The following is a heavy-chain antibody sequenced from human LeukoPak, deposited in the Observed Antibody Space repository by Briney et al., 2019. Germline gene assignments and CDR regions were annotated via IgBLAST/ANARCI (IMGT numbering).Heavy chain of an antibody. D-gene: IGHD5-18*01. Sequence: ASVKVSCKASGYTFTGYYTHWVRQAPGQGLEWMGRINPNSGGTNYAQKFQGRVTMTRDTSISTAYMELSRLRSDDTAVYYCAKEVDTAMVFPFDIWGQGTMVTVSS. J-gene: IGHJ3*02. CDR1: GYTFTGYY. V-gene: IGHV1-2*06. CDR3: AKEVDTAMVFPFDI. CDR2: INPNSGGT.